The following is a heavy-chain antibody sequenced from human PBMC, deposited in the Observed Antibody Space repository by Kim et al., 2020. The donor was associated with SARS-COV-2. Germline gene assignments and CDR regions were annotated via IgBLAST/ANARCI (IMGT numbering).Heavy chain of an antibody. Sequence: GGSLRLSCAASGFTFSSYAMSWVRQAPGKGLEWVSAISGSGGSTYYADSVKGRFTISRDNSKNTLYLQMNSLRAEDTAVYYCAKEIAYCGGDCYKDYYYGMDVWGQGTTVTVSS. V-gene: IGHV3-23*01. CDR3: AKEIAYCGGDCYKDYYYGMDV. D-gene: IGHD2-21*02. CDR1: GFTFSSYA. J-gene: IGHJ6*02. CDR2: ISGSGGST.